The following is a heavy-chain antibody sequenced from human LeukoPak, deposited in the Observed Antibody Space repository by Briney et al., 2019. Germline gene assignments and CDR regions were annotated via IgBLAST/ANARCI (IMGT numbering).Heavy chain of an antibody. V-gene: IGHV3-7*03. D-gene: IGHD3-10*01. Sequence: PGGSLRLSCAASGFTFRRYWMSWVRQAPGKGLEWVANMQPDGGEKYYVDSVKGRFTVSRDNARSSLYLQMNSLRAEDTAVYYCVRETPYGSLTFDYWGQGTRVTVTS. CDR1: GFTFRRYW. J-gene: IGHJ4*02. CDR2: MQPDGGEK. CDR3: VRETPYGSLTFDY.